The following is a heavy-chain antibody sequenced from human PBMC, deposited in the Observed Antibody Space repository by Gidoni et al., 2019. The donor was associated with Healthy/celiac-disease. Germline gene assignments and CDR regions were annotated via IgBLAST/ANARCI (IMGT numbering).Heavy chain of an antibody. J-gene: IGHJ6*02. V-gene: IGHV3-49*05. CDR2: IRSKAYGGTT. CDR1: GFTFGDYA. CDR3: TRWKRGYSGYDYMWRSDSYYYYGMDV. Sequence: EVQLVESGGGLVKPGRSLRLSCTASGFTFGDYAMSWFRLAPGMGLEWVGFIRSKAYGGTTEYAASVKGRFTISRDDSKSIAYLQMNSLKTEDTAVYYCTRWKRGYSGYDYMWRSDSYYYYGMDVWGQGTTVTVSS. D-gene: IGHD5-12*01.